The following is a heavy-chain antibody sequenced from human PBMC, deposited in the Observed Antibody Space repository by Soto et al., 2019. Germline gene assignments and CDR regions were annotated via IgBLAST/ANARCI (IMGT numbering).Heavy chain of an antibody. J-gene: IGHJ5*02. CDR1: GEFISGGASF. V-gene: IGHV4-31*03. Sequence: SETVSLTCTVSGEFISGGASFWRWIRQPPGKGLEWIANVYYSGSSYYNPSLKSRLTISVDTTKNQFSLQLKSMTAADTAVYYCARALHGETGPTLWFDPWGQGTLVTVSS. CDR2: VYYSGSS. D-gene: IGHD1-1*01. CDR3: ARALHGETGPTLWFDP.